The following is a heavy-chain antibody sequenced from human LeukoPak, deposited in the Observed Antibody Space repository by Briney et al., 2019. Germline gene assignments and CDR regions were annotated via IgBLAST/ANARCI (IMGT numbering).Heavy chain of an antibody. J-gene: IGHJ4*02. CDR3: ARGGSSSWSNIDY. V-gene: IGHV3-53*04. D-gene: IGHD6-13*01. CDR1: GFTVSSNY. CDR2: IYSGGST. Sequence: GGSLRLSCAASGFTVSSNYMSWVRQAPGKGLEWVSVIYSGGSTYYADSVKGRFTISRHNSKNTLYLQMNSLRAEGTAVYYCARGGSSSWSNIDYWGQGTLVTVSS.